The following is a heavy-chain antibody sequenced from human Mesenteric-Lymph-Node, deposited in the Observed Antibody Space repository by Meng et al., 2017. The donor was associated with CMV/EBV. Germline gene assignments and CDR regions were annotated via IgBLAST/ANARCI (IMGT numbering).Heavy chain of an antibody. CDR2: INYSGVP. CDR1: GGSFSGYY. V-gene: IGHV4-34*01. CDR3: ARGSDIPVNNY. D-gene: IGHD2-15*01. J-gene: IGHJ4*02. Sequence: QVQLQQWGAGLLKPSETLSLTCAVYGGSFSGYYWSWIRQPPGKGLEWIGEINYSGVPNYNPSLKSRVTISLDRSKNQFSLKLSSVTAEDTAVYYCARGSDIPVNNYWGQGTLVTVSS.